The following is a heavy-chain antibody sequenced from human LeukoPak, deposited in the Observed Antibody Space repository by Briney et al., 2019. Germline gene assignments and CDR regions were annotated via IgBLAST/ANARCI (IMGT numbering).Heavy chain of an antibody. J-gene: IGHJ4*02. CDR3: ARGSGIAQFYYFDY. V-gene: IGHV3-23*01. CDR1: GFTFSTYA. Sequence: GGSLRLSCVGSGFTFSTYAMSWVRQTPGKGLEWVSSVAGSDTGTYYADSVKDRFAISRDNSKNTLFLQMNSLRAEDTAVYYCARGSGIAQFYYFDYWGQGTLVTVSS. D-gene: IGHD1-26*01. CDR2: VAGSDTGT.